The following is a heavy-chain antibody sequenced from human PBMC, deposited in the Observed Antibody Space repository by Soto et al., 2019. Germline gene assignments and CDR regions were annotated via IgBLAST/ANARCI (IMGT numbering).Heavy chain of an antibody. J-gene: IGHJ4*02. CDR3: VKDKREGDTAMAGGY. CDR1: GFTFSSYA. D-gene: IGHD5-18*01. CDR2: ISSNGGST. Sequence: GGSLRLSCSASGFTFSSYAMHWVRQAPGKGLEYVSAISSNGGSTYYADSVKGRFTISRDNSKNTLYLQMSSLRAEDTAVYYCVKDKREGDTAMAGGYWGQGTLVTVSS. V-gene: IGHV3-64D*08.